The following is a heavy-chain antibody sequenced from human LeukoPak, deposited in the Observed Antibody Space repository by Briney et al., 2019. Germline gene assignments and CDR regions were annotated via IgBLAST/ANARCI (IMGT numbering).Heavy chain of an antibody. Sequence: PGGSLRPSCAASGFTFSSYRMIWVRQAPGRWLEWVSSISSSSDYIFYADSVKGRFTISRDNAKNSLYLQMNTLRAEDTAVYYCARVSRYYNMGSHNYYMDVWGKRTTVTVSS. CDR3: ARVSRYYNMGSHNYYMDV. V-gene: IGHV3-21*01. D-gene: IGHD3-22*01. J-gene: IGHJ6*03. CDR2: ISSSSDYI. CDR1: GFTFSSYR.